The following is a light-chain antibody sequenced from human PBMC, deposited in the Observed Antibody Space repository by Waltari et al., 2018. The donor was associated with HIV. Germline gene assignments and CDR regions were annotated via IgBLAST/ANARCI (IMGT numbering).Light chain of an antibody. CDR2: EVN. Sequence: QSALTQPPSASGSPGQSVTISCAGTSSDVGGYKFVSWYQQHPGKVPKLIIFEVNQRPSGVPDRFSGSKSGNTASLTVSGLRPEDEADYYCNSYAGVNGLIFGGGTKLTVL. CDR1: SSDVGGYKF. V-gene: IGLV2-8*01. CDR3: NSYAGVNGLI. J-gene: IGLJ2*01.